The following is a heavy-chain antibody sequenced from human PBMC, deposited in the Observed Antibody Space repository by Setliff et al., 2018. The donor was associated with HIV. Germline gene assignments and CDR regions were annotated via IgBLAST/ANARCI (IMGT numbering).Heavy chain of an antibody. J-gene: IGHJ1*01. D-gene: IGHD3-22*01. CDR1: GYTLTELS. V-gene: IGHV1-24*01. Sequence: ASVKVSCKVSGYTLTELSIHWVRQAPGKGLEWMGGFDPEDGEVVYAQKFEGRVTMTEDTSTDTAYMELSSLRSEDTAMYYCATIRAYYYDSSGQENFQPWGHGTLVTVSS. CDR2: FDPEDGEV. CDR3: ATIRAYYYDSSGQENFQP.